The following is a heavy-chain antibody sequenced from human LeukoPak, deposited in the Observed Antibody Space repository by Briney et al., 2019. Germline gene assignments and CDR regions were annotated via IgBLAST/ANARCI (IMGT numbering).Heavy chain of an antibody. V-gene: IGHV3-72*01. CDR1: GFTFSDHY. J-gene: IGHJ3*02. CDR2: IRNKANSYTT. D-gene: IGHD4-17*01. CDR3: ARDHGDLGAFDI. Sequence: GGSLRLSCAASGFTFSDHYMDWVRQAPGMPLEWVGRIRNKANSYTTEYAASVAGRFIISRDDSKNSLYLQMKSLKTEDTAVYYCARDHGDLGAFDIWGQGTVVTVSS.